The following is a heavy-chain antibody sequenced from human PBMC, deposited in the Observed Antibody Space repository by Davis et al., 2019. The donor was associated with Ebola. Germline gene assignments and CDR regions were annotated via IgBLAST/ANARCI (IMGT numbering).Heavy chain of an antibody. Sequence: GESLKISCAASGFTFSSYGMHWVRQAPGKGLEWVAFIRYDGSNKYYADSVKGRFTISRDNAKNSLYLQMNSLRAEDTAVYYCARVNGGVDAFDIWGQGTMVTVSS. CDR1: GFTFSSYG. J-gene: IGHJ3*02. CDR3: ARVNGGVDAFDI. D-gene: IGHD4-23*01. CDR2: IRYDGSNK. V-gene: IGHV3-30*02.